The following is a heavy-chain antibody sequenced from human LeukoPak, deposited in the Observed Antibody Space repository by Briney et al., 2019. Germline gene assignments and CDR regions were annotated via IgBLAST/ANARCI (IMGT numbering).Heavy chain of an antibody. D-gene: IGHD5-18*01. CDR2: TYYSGST. V-gene: IGHV4-59*01. Sequence: SETLSLTCTVSGGSISSYYWSWIRQPPGKGLEWIGYTYYSGSTNYNPSLKSRVTISVDTSKNQFSLKLSSVTAADTAVYYCARLYSYGYVDYWGQGTLVTVSS. CDR3: ARLYSYGYVDY. CDR1: GGSISSYY. J-gene: IGHJ4*02.